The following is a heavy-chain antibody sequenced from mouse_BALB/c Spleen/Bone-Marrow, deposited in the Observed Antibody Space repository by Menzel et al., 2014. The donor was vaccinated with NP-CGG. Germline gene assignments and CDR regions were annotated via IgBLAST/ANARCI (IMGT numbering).Heavy chain of an antibody. V-gene: IGHV5-9-4*01. D-gene: IGHD3-1*01. CDR1: GFTFSHYG. CDR3: ARDSSGYFDY. J-gene: IGHJ2*01. Sequence: EVKLVESGGGLVKPGGSLKLSCAASGFTFSHYGMSWVRQSPEKRLEWVAEISSGGSYTYYPDTVTGRFTISRDNAKNTLYLEMSSLRSEDTAMYYCARDSSGYFDYWGQGATLTVSS. CDR2: ISSGGSYT.